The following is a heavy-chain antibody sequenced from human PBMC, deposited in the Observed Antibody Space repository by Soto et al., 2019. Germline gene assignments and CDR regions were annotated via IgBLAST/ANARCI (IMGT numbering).Heavy chain of an antibody. CDR2: IYPGDSDT. J-gene: IGHJ6*02. D-gene: IGHD3-10*01. CDR1: GYSFTSYW. CDR3: AGGGVRGVITRTRDYYGMDV. Sequence: GESLKISCKGSGYSFTSYWIGWVRQMPGKGLECMGIIYPGDSDTRYSPYFQGQVTISADKSISTAYLQWSSLKASDTAMYYCAGGGVRGVITRTRDYYGMDVWGQGTTGTV. V-gene: IGHV5-51*01.